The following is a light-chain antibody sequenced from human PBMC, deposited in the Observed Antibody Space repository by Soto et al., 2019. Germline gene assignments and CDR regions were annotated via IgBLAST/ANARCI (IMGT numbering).Light chain of an antibody. CDR1: QSVSSY. J-gene: IGKJ4*02. V-gene: IGKV3-11*01. Sequence: EVVLTQSPATLYLSPGERATLSCGAGQSVSSYLDGYQQKPGQAPRLLTDDASNRTTGIPARFSARGAGIDFTLTISSLVYYDAAVYHCQQRSNWRLTFGGGTKVEIK. CDR3: QQRSNWRLT. CDR2: DAS.